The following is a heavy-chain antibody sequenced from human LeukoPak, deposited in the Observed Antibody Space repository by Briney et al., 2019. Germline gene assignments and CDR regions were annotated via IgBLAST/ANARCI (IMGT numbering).Heavy chain of an antibody. D-gene: IGHD3-10*01. CDR1: GFTFSSYA. J-gene: IGHJ3*02. CDR3: ARDSRLWFGDDAFDI. Sequence: GGSLRLSCAASGFTFSSYAMNWVRQAPGKGLEWVSYISTSGSNIYYADSVKGRFTISRDNAKNSLYLQMNSLRDEDTAVYYCARDSRLWFGDDAFDIWGQGTMVTVSS. CDR2: ISTSGSNI. V-gene: IGHV3-48*02.